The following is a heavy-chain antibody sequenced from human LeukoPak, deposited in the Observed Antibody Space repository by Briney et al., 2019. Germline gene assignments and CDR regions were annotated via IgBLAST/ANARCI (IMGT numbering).Heavy chain of an antibody. CDR1: AGSISRSSYH. V-gene: IGHV4-39*01. Sequence: SETLSLTCTVSAGSISRSSYHWGWIRQPPGKGPEWIGSIYYSGSTYYNPSLKSRVTISVDTSDSQFSLKLSSVTAADTAVYYCARKTVTGTTRGYFDYWGQGTLVTVSS. CDR2: IYYSGST. CDR3: ARKTVTGTTRGYFDY. D-gene: IGHD3-10*01. J-gene: IGHJ4*02.